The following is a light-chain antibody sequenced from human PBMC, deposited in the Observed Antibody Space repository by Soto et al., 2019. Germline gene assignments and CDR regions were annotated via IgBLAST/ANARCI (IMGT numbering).Light chain of an antibody. J-gene: IGKJ1*01. CDR3: QQYHTSPLT. CDR2: GAS. Sequence: EIVLTQPPGTLSLSPGERATLSCRASQSVSNNYLAWYQQKRGQAPRRIIYGASIRATGIPDRFSGSGSGTDFTLTISRLEPEDVALYYCQQYHTSPLTFGQGTKVDIK. V-gene: IGKV3-20*01. CDR1: QSVSNNY.